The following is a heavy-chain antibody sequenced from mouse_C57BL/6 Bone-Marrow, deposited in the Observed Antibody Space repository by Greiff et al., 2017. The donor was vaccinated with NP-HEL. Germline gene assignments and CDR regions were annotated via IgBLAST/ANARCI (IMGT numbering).Heavy chain of an antibody. CDR2: IYPRSGNT. CDR1: GYTFTSYG. CDR3: ARGYITTVVKDYYAMDY. J-gene: IGHJ4*01. D-gene: IGHD1-1*01. Sequence: QVQLQQSGAELARPGASVKLSCKASGYTFTSYGISWVKQRTRQGLEWIGEIYPRSGNTYYNEKFKGKATLTADKSSSTAYMELRSLTSEDSAVYFCARGYITTVVKDYYAMDYWGQGTSVTVSS. V-gene: IGHV1-81*01.